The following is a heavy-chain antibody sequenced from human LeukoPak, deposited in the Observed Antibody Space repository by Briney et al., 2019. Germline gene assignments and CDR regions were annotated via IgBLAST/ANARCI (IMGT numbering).Heavy chain of an antibody. CDR1: GFTFSSYG. J-gene: IGHJ6*04. CDR3: ARKYGSGSYYSPYYYYGMDV. D-gene: IGHD3-10*01. Sequence: GGSLRLSCAAPGFTFSSYGMHWVRQAPGKGLEWVAVIWYDGSNKYYADSVEGRFTISRDNSKNTLYLQMNSLRAEDTAVYYCARKYGSGSYYSPYYYYGMDVWGKGTTVTVSS. V-gene: IGHV3-33*01. CDR2: IWYDGSNK.